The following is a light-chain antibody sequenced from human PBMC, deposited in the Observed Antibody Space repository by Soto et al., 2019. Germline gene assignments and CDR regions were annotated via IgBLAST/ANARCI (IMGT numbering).Light chain of an antibody. V-gene: IGKV3-15*01. CDR3: QQYAGWPRT. J-gene: IGKJ2*01. CDR1: QSVSSN. CDR2: GAS. Sequence: EIVMTQSPATLSVSPGERATLSCRASQSVSSNLAWYQQKPGQAPRLLIYGASTRVAGVPDRFSGSGSGTDFTLTIRGLQSEDCEVYYCQQYAGWPRTFGQGTKVDIK.